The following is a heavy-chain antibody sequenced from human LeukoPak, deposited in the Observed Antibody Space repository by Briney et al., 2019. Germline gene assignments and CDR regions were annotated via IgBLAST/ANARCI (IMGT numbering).Heavy chain of an antibody. J-gene: IGHJ4*02. CDR3: AKDGLGYSYDY. Sequence: GGSLRLSCAASGFTFSSNWMHWVRQAPGKGLVWVSRIKDGSTTNYADSVKGRFTISRDNSKNSLYLQMNSLRTEDTALYYCAKDGLGYSYDYWGQGTLVTVSS. D-gene: IGHD5-18*01. CDR1: GFTFSSNW. V-gene: IGHV3-74*01. CDR2: IKDGSTT.